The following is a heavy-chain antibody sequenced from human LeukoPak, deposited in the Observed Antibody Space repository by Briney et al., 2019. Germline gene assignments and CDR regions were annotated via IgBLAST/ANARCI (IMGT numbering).Heavy chain of an antibody. V-gene: IGHV4-34*01. J-gene: IGHJ4*02. Sequence: PSETLSLTCAVYGGSFSGYYWSWIRRPPGKGLEWIGEINHSGSTNYNPSLKSRVTISLDTSKNQFSLKLSSVTAADTAVYYCAGRVGATTIDYWGQGTLVTVSS. CDR3: AGRVGATTIDY. CDR1: GGSFSGYY. CDR2: INHSGST. D-gene: IGHD1-26*01.